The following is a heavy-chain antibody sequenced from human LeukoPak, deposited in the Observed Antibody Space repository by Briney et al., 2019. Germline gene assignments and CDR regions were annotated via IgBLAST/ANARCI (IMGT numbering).Heavy chain of an antibody. CDR1: GFTFSSYA. CDR3: AKDQGPWFEVGWFDP. V-gene: IGHV3-23*01. CDR2: ISGSGGST. J-gene: IGHJ5*02. Sequence: GGSLRLSCAASGFTFSSYAMSWVRQAPGKGLEWVSAISGSGGSTYYADSVKGRLTISRDNSKNTLYLQMNSLRAEDTAVYYCAKDQGPWFEVGWFDPWGQGTLVTVSS. D-gene: IGHD3-10*01.